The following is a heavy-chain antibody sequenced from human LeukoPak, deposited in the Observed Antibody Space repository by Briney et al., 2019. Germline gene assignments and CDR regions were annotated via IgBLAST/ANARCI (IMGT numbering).Heavy chain of an antibody. CDR1: QYTFTDYA. D-gene: IGHD5-24*01. CDR3: AREAEMAKYYFDY. J-gene: IGHJ4*02. Sequence: ASVKVSCKASQYTFTDYAVHWVRQAPGQRLEWMGWINAGNGKTKYSQSFQGRVTITRDTSATTAYMELSSLRSEDTAVYYCAREAEMAKYYFDYWGQGTLVTVSS. V-gene: IGHV1-3*01. CDR2: INAGNGKT.